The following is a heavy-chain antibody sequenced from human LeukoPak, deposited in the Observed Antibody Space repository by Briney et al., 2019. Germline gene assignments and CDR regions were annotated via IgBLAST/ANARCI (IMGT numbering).Heavy chain of an antibody. CDR2: ISGSGSTI. Sequence: GGSLRLSCAASGFTFSSYAMSWVRQAPGKGLEWVSAISGSGSTIYYADSVKGRFTISRDNAKNSLYLQMNSLRAEDTAVYYCARGAQWLEPDDNWFDPWGQGTLVTVSS. J-gene: IGHJ5*02. CDR3: ARGAQWLEPDDNWFDP. V-gene: IGHV3-48*04. CDR1: GFTFSSYA. D-gene: IGHD6-19*01.